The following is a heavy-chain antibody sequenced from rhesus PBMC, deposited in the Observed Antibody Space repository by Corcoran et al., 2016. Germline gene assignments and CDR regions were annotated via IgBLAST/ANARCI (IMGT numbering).Heavy chain of an antibody. Sequence: QVQLQESGPGLVKPSETLSLTCAVSGYSISSGSYWGWIRQPPGQGLEWIGHIISGVSNYRNPSLKSRVTLSVDTSKNQFSLKLSSVTAADTAVYYCARQEDYVSADAFDFWGQGLRVTVSS. CDR1: GYSISSGSY. J-gene: IGHJ3*01. CDR2: IISGVSN. V-gene: IGHV4S14*01. CDR3: ARQEDYVSADAFDF. D-gene: IGHD3-40*01.